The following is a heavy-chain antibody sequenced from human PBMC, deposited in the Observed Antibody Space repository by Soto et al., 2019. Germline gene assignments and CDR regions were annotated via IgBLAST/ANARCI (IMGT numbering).Heavy chain of an antibody. V-gene: IGHV1-69*08. CDR2: IIPILGIA. CDR1: GGTFSSYT. D-gene: IGHD2-2*01. CDR3: ARDPESPSAYGMDV. Sequence: QVQLVQSGAEVKKPGSSVKVSCKASGGTFSSYTISWVRQAPGQGLEWMGRIIPILGIANYAQKFQGRVKITADQSTNTAYMELSSLRSEDTAVYYCARDPESPSAYGMDVWGQGTTVTVSS. J-gene: IGHJ6*02.